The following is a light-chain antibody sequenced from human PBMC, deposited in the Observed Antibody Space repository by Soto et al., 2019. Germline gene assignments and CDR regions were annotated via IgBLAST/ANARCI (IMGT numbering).Light chain of an antibody. J-gene: IGLJ1*01. CDR2: EVS. V-gene: IGLV2-23*02. CDR3: CSYAGSSFYV. CDR1: SSDVGSYNL. Sequence: LTQPASVSGSPGQSITISCTGTSSDVGSYNLVSWHQQHPGKAPKLMIYEVSKRPSGVSNRFSGSKSGNTASLTISGLQAEDEADYYCCSYAGSSFYVFGTGTKVTVL.